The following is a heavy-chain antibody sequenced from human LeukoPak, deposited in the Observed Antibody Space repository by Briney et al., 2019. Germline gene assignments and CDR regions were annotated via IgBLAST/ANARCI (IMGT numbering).Heavy chain of an antibody. Sequence: QSGGSLRLSCAASGFTFSSYAMSWVRQAPGKGLEWVSAISGSGGSTYYADSVKGRFTISRDNSKNTLYLQMNSLRAEDTAVYYCAKADFGYYYDSSGYHYWGQGTLVTVSS. CDR1: GFTFSSYA. CDR2: ISGSGGST. D-gene: IGHD3-22*01. J-gene: IGHJ4*02. CDR3: AKADFGYYYDSSGYHY. V-gene: IGHV3-23*01.